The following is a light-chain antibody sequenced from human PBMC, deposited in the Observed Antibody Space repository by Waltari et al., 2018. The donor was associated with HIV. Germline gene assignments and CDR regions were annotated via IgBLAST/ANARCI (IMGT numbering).Light chain of an antibody. CDR2: RNN. Sequence: QPVLTQPPSASGTPGHGVTISCSGSNSNIGTNSVYWYQHLPGMAPKLLILRNNRRPSGISDRFSGSRSGTSASLAISGLRSEDEADYYCATWDDSLIWVFCGGTKLTVL. CDR1: NSNIGTNS. V-gene: IGLV1-47*01. CDR3: ATWDDSLIWV. J-gene: IGLJ3*02.